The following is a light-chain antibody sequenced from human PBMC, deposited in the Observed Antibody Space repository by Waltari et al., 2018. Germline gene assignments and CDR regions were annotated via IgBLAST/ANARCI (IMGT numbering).Light chain of an antibody. J-gene: IGLJ3*02. V-gene: IGLV4-69*01. CDR2: INSDGSH. Sequence: QLVLTQSPSASASLGASVKLTCTPASGHSSHIVAWLQQQPEEGPRYLMKINSDGSHSKGDEIPDRFSGSSSGAERYLTISSVQSEDEADYYCQTGGHGTWVFGGGTKLTVL. CDR3: QTGGHGTWV. CDR1: SGHSSHI.